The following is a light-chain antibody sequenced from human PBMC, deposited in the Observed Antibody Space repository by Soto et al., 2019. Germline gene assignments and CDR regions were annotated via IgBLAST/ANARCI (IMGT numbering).Light chain of an antibody. V-gene: IGKV3-11*01. CDR2: DAS. CDR1: QSVSSY. CDR3: QQRSNWRGS. J-gene: IGKJ2*01. Sequence: EIVLTQSPATLSLSPGERATLSCRASQSVSSYLAWYQQKPGQAPRLLIYDASNSATGIPARFSGSGSGTDFALTISCLEPEDFAVYYCQQRSNWRGSFGQGTKLVIK.